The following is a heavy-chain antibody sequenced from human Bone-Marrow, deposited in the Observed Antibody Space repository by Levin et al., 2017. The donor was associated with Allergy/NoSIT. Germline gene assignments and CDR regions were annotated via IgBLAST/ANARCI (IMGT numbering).Heavy chain of an antibody. CDR3: AKDPTVTPYYMDV. CDR2: ISGAGGAT. J-gene: IGHJ6*03. CDR1: GFTFSNYA. Sequence: GGSLRLSCAASGFTFSNYAMNWVRQAPGKGLEWLSAISGAGGATYYADSLKGRFTISRNNSRNTVYLQMHSLTAEDTAVYYCAKDPTVTPYYMDVWGSGTTVTVSS. V-gene: IGHV3-23*01. D-gene: IGHD4-17*01.